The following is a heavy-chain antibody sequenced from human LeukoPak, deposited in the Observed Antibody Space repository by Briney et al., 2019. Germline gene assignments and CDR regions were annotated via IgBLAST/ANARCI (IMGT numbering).Heavy chain of an antibody. CDR2: IYYSGST. Sequence: SETLSLTCTVSGGSMSSYYWSWIRQPPGKGLEWIGYIYYSGSTKYNPSLKSRVSISVDTSKNQFSLKLSSVTAADTAVYYCARGARAGYNLEPFDYWGQGTLVTVSS. D-gene: IGHD5-24*01. V-gene: IGHV4-59*08. CDR3: ARGARAGYNLEPFDY. CDR1: GGSMSSYY. J-gene: IGHJ4*02.